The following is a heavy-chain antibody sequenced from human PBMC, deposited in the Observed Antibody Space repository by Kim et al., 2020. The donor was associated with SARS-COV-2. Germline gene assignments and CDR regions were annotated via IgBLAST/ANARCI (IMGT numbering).Heavy chain of an antibody. CDR2: ISATGGNT. J-gene: IGHJ4*02. CDR1: GFTFNNYA. V-gene: IGHV3-23*01. D-gene: IGHD3-3*01. CDR3: AKERVGVGTTIDY. Sequence: GGSLRLSCAASGFTFNNYAMSWVRQAPGKGLEWVSGISATGGNTFYADSVKGRFTISRDNSKNTLYLQINSLRAEDTAVYYCAKERVGVGTTIDYWGQGTLVTVSS.